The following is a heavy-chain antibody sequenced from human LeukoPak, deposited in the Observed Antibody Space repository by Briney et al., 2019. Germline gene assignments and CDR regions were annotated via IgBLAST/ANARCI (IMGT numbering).Heavy chain of an antibody. D-gene: IGHD6-19*01. V-gene: IGHV3-53*01. Sequence: PGVSLRLSCAASGVIVSRNFMRWVRQAPGKGLQWVAIMYAGGTTDYSDSVRGRFHISRDSSNNTLSLQINSLRAEDTAVYYCTRGSGSGWPLDRWGQGALVTVSS. CDR1: GVIVSRNF. CDR2: MYAGGTT. CDR3: TRGSGSGWPLDR. J-gene: IGHJ5*02.